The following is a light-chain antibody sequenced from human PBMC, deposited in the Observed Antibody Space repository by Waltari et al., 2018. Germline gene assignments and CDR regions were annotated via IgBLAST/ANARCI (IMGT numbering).Light chain of an antibody. CDR2: GSS. CDR3: QSYDTSLSVV. V-gene: IGLV1-40*01. Sequence: QSVLTQPPSVSGAPGQRVTISCTGSGPNIGAGDDVTLYQQLPRAAPKLLIYGSSTRPLGVPDRFFGSTSGTSASLTITGLQAEDEADYYCQSYDTSLSVVFGGGTKLTVL. CDR1: GPNIGAGDD. J-gene: IGLJ3*02.